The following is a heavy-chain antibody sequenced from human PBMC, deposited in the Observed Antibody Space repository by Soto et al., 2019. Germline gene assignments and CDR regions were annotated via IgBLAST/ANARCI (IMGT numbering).Heavy chain of an antibody. Sequence: QVQLVESGGGVVQPGRSLRLSCAASGFTFSSYGMHWVRQAPGKGLEWVAVIWYDGSNKYYADSVKGRFTISRDNSKNALYLQMNSRRAEDTAVYYCAREGTYCRGGSCYPHFDYWGQGTLVTVSS. CDR2: IWYDGSNK. V-gene: IGHV3-33*01. D-gene: IGHD2-15*01. J-gene: IGHJ4*02. CDR3: AREGTYCRGGSCYPHFDY. CDR1: GFTFSSYG.